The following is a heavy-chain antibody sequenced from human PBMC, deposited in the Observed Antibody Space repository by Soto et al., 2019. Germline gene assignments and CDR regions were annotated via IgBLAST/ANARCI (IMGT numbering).Heavy chain of an antibody. CDR2: VTFDGSTK. V-gene: IGHV3-30-3*01. CDR1: GFTFSTYA. D-gene: IGHD3-22*01. Sequence: QVQLVESGGGVVEPGRSLRLSCAASGFTFSTYALHWVRQAPGKGLECVATVTFDGSTKYHADSVEGRFTISRDDSKNTLSLQLTSLRAEDTAVYYCGLITLKHSVDTFDFRGQGTMVTVSS. CDR3: GLITLKHSVDTFDF. J-gene: IGHJ3*01.